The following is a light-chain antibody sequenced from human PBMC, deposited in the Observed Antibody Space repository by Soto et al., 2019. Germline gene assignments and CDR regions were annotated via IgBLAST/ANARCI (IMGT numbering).Light chain of an antibody. J-gene: IGKJ1*01. V-gene: IGKV3-20*01. CDR3: QQYGDSPWT. CDR2: DTS. CDR1: QSVSSSH. Sequence: EVELTQSPGTLSLSPGERATLSCRASQSVSSSHLAWYQQKRGQAPRLLIYDTSTRATGIPDRFSGSGSGTDFTLTISRLEPEDFAVYHCQQYGDSPWTLGHGTKVDIK.